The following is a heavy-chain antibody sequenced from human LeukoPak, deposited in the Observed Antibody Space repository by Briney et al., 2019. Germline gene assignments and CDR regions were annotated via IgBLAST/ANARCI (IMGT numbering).Heavy chain of an antibody. CDR2: INPNSGGT. CDR1: GYTFTSYY. V-gene: IGHV1-2*02. D-gene: IGHD1-26*01. J-gene: IGHJ5*02. Sequence: ASVKVSCKASGYTFTSYYMHWVRQAPGQGLEWMGWINPNSGGTNYAQKFQGRVTMTRDTSISTAYMELSRLRSDDTAVYYCARSEGYSGSYSDENWFDPWGQGTLVTVSS. CDR3: ARSEGYSGSYSDENWFDP.